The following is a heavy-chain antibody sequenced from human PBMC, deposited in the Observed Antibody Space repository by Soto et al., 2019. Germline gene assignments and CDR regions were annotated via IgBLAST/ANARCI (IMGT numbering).Heavy chain of an antibody. D-gene: IGHD2-21*01. Sequence: GGSLRLSCAASGFTFSSYAMSWVRQAPGKGLEWVSAISGIGVTTYYADSVKGRFTISRDNSKNTLYLQMNSLRADDTAVYYCAKANRPVAMSLFGPPPNNNYYYYYMDVWGKGTTVTVSS. V-gene: IGHV3-23*01. J-gene: IGHJ6*03. CDR2: ISGIGVTT. CDR3: AKANRPVAMSLFGPPPNNNYYYYYMDV. CDR1: GFTFSSYA.